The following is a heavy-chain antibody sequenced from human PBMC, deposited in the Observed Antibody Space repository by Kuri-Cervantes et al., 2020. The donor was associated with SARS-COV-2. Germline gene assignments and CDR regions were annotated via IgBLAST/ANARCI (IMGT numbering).Heavy chain of an antibody. Sequence: GSLRLSCTVSGGSISSYYWSWIRQPPGKGLEWIGYIYYSGSTNYNPSLKGRVTISVDTSKNQFSLKLSSVTAADTAVYYCARGIEIAALGTYWFDPWGQGTLVTVSS. CDR2: IYYSGST. CDR3: ARGIEIAALGTYWFDP. V-gene: IGHV4-59*01. J-gene: IGHJ5*02. CDR1: GGSISSYY. D-gene: IGHD6-6*01.